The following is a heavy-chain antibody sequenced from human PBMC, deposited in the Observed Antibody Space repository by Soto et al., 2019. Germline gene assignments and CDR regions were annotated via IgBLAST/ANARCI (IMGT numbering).Heavy chain of an antibody. CDR1: GFSFGSDA. CDR3: ARWSYIAY. V-gene: IGHV3-23*01. Sequence: PWGSLRLSCAASGFSFGSDALSWVRQAPGKGLEWVLTISGSDGKTFYADSVKGRFSISRDTSQSTLYLQMNSLRADDTAMYYCARWSYIAYWGKGTRVTVSS. CDR2: ISGSDGKT. D-gene: IGHD3-10*01. J-gene: IGHJ1*01.